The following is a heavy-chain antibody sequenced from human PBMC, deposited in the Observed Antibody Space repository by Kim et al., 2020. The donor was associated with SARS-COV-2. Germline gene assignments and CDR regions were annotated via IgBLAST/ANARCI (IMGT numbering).Heavy chain of an antibody. CDR3: ARKREYDSSGYDTYWYSDL. V-gene: IGHV3-30*07. Sequence: GRFTISRDNSKNTLYLQMNSLRPEDTAVYFCARKREYDSSGYDTYWYSDLWGRGTPVTVSS. J-gene: IGHJ2*01. D-gene: IGHD3-22*01.